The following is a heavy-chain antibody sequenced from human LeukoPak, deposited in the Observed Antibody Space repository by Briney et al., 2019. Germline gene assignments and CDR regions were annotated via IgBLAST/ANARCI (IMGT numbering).Heavy chain of an antibody. CDR2: IKQDGSEK. D-gene: IGHD5-12*01. V-gene: IGHV3-7*03. CDR1: GFTFSTYW. CDR3: VKWRDY. Sequence: GGSLRLSCAASGFTFSTYWMNWARQAPGKGLEWVANIKQDGSEKYYVDSVKGRFTLSRDSAKNSLYLQVNSLRAEDTAVYHCVKWRDYWRQGTLVTVSS. J-gene: IGHJ4*02.